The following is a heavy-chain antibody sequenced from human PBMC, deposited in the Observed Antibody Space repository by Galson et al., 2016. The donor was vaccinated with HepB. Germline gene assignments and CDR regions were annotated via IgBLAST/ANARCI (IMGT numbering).Heavy chain of an antibody. CDR3: ARLGPSTVIGSYHFYYYSMDV. CDR2: IKQEGGEK. Sequence: SLRLSCAASGFTFSSYGMHWVRQAPGKGLEWLANIKQEGGEKYYVDSVKGRFTISRDNAKNSVFLQINSLRVDDTAVYFCARLGPSTVIGSYHFYYYSMDVWGQGTTVTVSS. V-gene: IGHV3-7*01. D-gene: IGHD2-21*01. CDR1: GFTFSSYG. J-gene: IGHJ6*02.